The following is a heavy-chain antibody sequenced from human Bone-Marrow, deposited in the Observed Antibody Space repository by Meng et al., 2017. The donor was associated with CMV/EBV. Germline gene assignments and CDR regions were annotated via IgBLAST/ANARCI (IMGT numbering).Heavy chain of an antibody. CDR1: GTSISSSNW. Sequence: SETLSLTCAVSGTSISSSNWWSWVRQPPGKGLEWIGEIYHSGTTNYNPSLKSRVTISLDKSKNQCSLKLNSVTAADTAVYYWAKARGGVVDYWGQGTLVTVSS. V-gene: IGHV4-4*02. J-gene: IGHJ4*02. D-gene: IGHD2-15*01. CDR3: AKARGGVVDY. CDR2: IYHSGTT.